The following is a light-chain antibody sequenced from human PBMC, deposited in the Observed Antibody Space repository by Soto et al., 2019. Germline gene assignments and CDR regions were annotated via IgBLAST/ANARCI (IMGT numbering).Light chain of an antibody. J-gene: IGLJ2*01. CDR1: GSDVGGYNY. V-gene: IGLV2-8*01. CDR3: GSFAASNNLL. Sequence: QSALTQPPSASGSPGRSVTISCTGTGSDVGGYNYVSWYQQHPGKAPKLVIFDVSRRPSGVPDRFSGSKSGNTASLTVSGLQAEDEADYYCGSFAASNNLLFGRGTKLTVL. CDR2: DVS.